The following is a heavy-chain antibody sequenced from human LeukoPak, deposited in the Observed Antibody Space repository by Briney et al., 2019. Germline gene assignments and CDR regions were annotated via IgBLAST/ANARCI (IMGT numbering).Heavy chain of an antibody. J-gene: IGHJ3*02. CDR3: ASRARMVRGVIAPAESAFDI. Sequence: SQTLSLTCTVSGGSISSGGYYWSWIRQHPGKGLEWIGYIYYSGSTYYNPSLKSRVTISVDTSKNQLSLKLSSVTAADTAVYYCASRARMVRGVIAPAESAFDIWGQGTMVTVSS. CDR2: IYYSGST. CDR1: GGSISSGGYY. D-gene: IGHD3-10*01. V-gene: IGHV4-31*03.